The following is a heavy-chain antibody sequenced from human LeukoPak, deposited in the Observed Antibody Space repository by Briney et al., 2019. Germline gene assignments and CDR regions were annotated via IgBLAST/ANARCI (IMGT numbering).Heavy chain of an antibody. CDR1: GRSFSGYY. D-gene: IGHD1-26*01. Sequence: SATLSLTWAVYGRSFSGYYRSWIREPPWKGLEWMGEINHSGSTNYNPSLKSRVTISVDTSKNQFSLKLSSVTAADTAVYYCATQGSGSYSSGGYFDLWGRGTLVTVSS. J-gene: IGHJ2*01. CDR2: INHSGST. CDR3: ATQGSGSYSSGGYFDL. V-gene: IGHV4-34*01.